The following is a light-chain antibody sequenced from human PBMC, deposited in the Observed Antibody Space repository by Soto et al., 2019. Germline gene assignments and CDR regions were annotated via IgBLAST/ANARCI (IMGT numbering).Light chain of an antibody. V-gene: IGKV1-9*01. CDR1: QGISSY. CDR2: DAS. J-gene: IGKJ1*01. CDR3: QQLNTYPRT. Sequence: IRITQTPSSLSASTGDRVTITCRASQGISSYLAWYQQEPGKAPKLLIYDASTLQSGVPSRFSGSGSGTEFTLTISSLQPEDFATYYCQQLNTYPRTFGQGTKVDIK.